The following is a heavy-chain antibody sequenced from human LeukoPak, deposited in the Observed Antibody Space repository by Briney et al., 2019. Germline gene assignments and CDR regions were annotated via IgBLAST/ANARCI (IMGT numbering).Heavy chain of an antibody. CDR1: GFTFSSYS. CDR3: ARKYSFSSSWYGDNWFDP. J-gene: IGHJ5*02. V-gene: IGHV3-21*01. Sequence: GGSLRLSCAASGFTFSSYSMNWVRQAPGKGLEWVSSISSSSSYIYYADSVKGRFTISRDNAKNSLYLQMNSLRAEDTAVYYCARKYSFSSSWYGDNWFDPWGQGTLVTVSS. CDR2: ISSSSSYI. D-gene: IGHD6-13*01.